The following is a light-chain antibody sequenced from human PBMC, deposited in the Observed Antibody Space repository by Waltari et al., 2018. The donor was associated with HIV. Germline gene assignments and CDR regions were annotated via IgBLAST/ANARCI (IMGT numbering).Light chain of an antibody. V-gene: IGLV2-23*02. CDR3: CSYAGSPYV. CDR2: EVN. J-gene: IGLJ1*01. CDR1: SRHVGSYNL. Sequence: SALPQPASVSGSPGQSLTISCPGTSRHVGSYNLVSWYQQHPGKAPKLMIYEVNKRPSGVSNRFSGSKSGNTASLTISGLQAEDEADYYCCSYAGSPYVFGTGTKVTVL.